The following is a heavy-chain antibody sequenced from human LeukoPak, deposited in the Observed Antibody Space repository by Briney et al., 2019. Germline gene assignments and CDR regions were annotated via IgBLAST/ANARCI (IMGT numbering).Heavy chain of an antibody. Sequence: GSLRLSCAASGFTFSRYWMHWLRQAPGKGLVWVSRISTDGSTTTYADSVKGRFTISRDNAKNSLYLQMNSLRAEDTAVYYCARGGYSYDYWGQGTLVTVSS. CDR1: GFTFSRYW. V-gene: IGHV3-74*01. J-gene: IGHJ4*02. CDR3: ARGGYSYDY. D-gene: IGHD5-18*01. CDR2: ISTDGSTT.